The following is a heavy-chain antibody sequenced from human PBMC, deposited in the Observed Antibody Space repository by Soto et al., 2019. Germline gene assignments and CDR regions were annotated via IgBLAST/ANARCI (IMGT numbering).Heavy chain of an antibody. D-gene: IGHD6-6*01. CDR1: GGSISSGGYY. V-gene: IGHV4-31*03. CDR3: ARDRGAAHFFDY. J-gene: IGHJ4*02. CDR2: IYYSGST. Sequence: SETLSLTCPVSGGSISSGGYYWSWIRQHPGKGLEWTGYIYYSGSTYYNPSIKSRVTISVDKSKNQFSLKLSSVTAADAAVYCCARDRGAAHFFDYWGQGTLVTVS.